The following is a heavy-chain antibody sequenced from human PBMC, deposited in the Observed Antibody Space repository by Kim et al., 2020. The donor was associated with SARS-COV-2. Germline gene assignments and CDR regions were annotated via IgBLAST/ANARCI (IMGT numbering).Heavy chain of an antibody. J-gene: IGHJ4*02. D-gene: IGHD6-19*01. CDR3: ARDSGWYQGYFDN. CDR1: GFTFSSYG. CDR2: IWYDGTNK. Sequence: GGSLRLSCAASGFTFSSYGMHWVRQAPGKGLEWVAVIWYDGTNKHYADSVKGRFTISRDNSKNTLYLQMNSLRAEDTAVYYCARDSGWYQGYFDNWGQGTLVTVSS. V-gene: IGHV3-33*01.